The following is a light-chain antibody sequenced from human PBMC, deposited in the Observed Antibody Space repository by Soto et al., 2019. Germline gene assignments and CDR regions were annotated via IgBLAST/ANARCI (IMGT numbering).Light chain of an antibody. Sequence: EIVLTQSPGTLSLSPGERATLSCRASQSVSSNYLAWYLQKPGQAPRLLIYGASSSATGIPDRFSGSGSGTDFTLTISRLEPEDFAVYYCQQYGSSPITFGQGTRLEIK. J-gene: IGKJ5*01. CDR3: QQYGSSPIT. CDR2: GAS. CDR1: QSVSSNY. V-gene: IGKV3-20*01.